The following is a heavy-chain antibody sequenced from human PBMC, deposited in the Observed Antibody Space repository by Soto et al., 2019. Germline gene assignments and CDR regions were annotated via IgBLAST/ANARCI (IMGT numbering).Heavy chain of an antibody. J-gene: IGHJ2*01. D-gene: IGHD3-22*01. CDR2: ISSSSSTM. CDR3: ARAPYYYDSSGYLGVGQWYFDL. Sequence: PGGSMRLSCAASGFTFNSYTMNWVRQAPGKGLEWVSYISSSSSTMYYADSVKGRFTISRDNAKNSLYLQMNSLRDEDTAVYYCARAPYYYDSSGYLGVGQWYFDLWGRGTLVTVPS. CDR1: GFTFNSYT. V-gene: IGHV3-48*02.